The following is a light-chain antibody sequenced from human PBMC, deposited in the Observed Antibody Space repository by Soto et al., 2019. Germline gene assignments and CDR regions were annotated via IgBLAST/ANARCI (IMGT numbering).Light chain of an antibody. CDR1: QSVSSD. V-gene: IGKV3-15*01. J-gene: IGKJ1*01. CDR3: QQYNNWPRT. CDR2: GAS. Sequence: EIVMTQSPATLSLSPGERATLSCRASQSVSSDLAWYHQKPGQAPRLLIYGASTRATGIPARFSGSGSGTEFTLTINSLQYEDFAVYYCQQYNNWPRTFGQGTKVEIK.